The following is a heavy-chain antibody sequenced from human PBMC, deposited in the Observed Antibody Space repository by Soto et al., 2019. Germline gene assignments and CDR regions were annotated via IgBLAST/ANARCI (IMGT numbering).Heavy chain of an antibody. Sequence: SETLSLTCAVYGGSFSGYYWTWIRQPPGKGLEWTGEINHSGSTNYNPSLKSRVTISVDTSKNQFSLKLSSVTAADTAVYYCARGLRTRYYYYYGMDVWGQGTTVTVSS. J-gene: IGHJ6*02. CDR2: INHSGST. CDR3: ARGLRTRYYYYYGMDV. CDR1: GGSFSGYY. V-gene: IGHV4-34*01.